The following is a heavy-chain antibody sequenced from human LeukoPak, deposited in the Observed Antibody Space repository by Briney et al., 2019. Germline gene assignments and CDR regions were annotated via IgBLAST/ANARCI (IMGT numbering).Heavy chain of an antibody. CDR3: VNLVIPGL. J-gene: IGHJ4*02. Sequence: TGGSLRLSCAASGFTFSSYWVSWVRQTPGKGLEWVANIKQDGSEKYYVDSVKGRLTISRDNAKNSLYLQMNSLRVEDMGVYYCVNLVIPGLWGQGTLVTVSS. V-gene: IGHV3-7*02. CDR2: IKQDGSEK. D-gene: IGHD2-21*01. CDR1: GFTFSSYW.